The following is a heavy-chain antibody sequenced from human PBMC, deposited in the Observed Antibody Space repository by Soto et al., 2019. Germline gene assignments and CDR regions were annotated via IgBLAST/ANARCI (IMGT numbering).Heavy chain of an antibody. V-gene: IGHV4-59*08. J-gene: IGHJ4*02. D-gene: IGHD1-1*01. Sequence: QVQLQESGPGLVKPSETLSLTCTVSGGSISSYYWSWIRQPPGKGLEWIGYIYYSGSTNYNPSLKGRVTISVDTSKNQFSLKLSSVTAADTAVYYCARRYGYRFDYWGQGTLVTVSS. CDR2: IYYSGST. CDR1: GGSISSYY. CDR3: ARRYGYRFDY.